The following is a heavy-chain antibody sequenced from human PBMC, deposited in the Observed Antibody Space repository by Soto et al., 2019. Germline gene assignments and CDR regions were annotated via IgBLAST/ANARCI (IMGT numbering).Heavy chain of an antibody. CDR3: AKVYSSSAYYFDY. V-gene: IGHV3-30*18. Sequence: QVQLVESGGGVVQPGRSLRLSCAASGFTFSSYGMHWVRQAPGKGLEWVAVISYDGSNKYYADSVKGRFTISRDNSKNSRYMQMNSLRAEDTAVYYCAKVYSSSAYYFDYCGQGTLVTVSS. CDR1: GFTFSSYG. D-gene: IGHD6-13*01. CDR2: ISYDGSNK. J-gene: IGHJ4*02.